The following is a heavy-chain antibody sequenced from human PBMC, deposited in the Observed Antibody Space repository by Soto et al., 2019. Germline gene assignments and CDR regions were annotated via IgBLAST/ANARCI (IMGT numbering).Heavy chain of an antibody. CDR2: ISAYNGNT. CDR3: ARGVIAVAGKAFDY. CDR1: GYTFTIYG. Sequence: ASVKVSCKASGYTFTIYGISWVRQAPVQGLEWMGWISAYNGNTNYAQKLQGRVTMTTDTSTSTAYMELRSLRSDDTAVYYCARGVIAVAGKAFDYWGQRTLVTVSS. D-gene: IGHD6-19*01. V-gene: IGHV1-18*01. J-gene: IGHJ4*02.